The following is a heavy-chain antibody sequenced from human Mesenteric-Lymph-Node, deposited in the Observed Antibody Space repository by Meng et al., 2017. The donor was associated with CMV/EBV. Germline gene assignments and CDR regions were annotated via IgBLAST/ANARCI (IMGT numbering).Heavy chain of an antibody. V-gene: IGHV4-31*03. Sequence: LSLTCTVSGGSISSGGYYWSWIRQHPGKGLEWIGYIYYSGSTYYNPSLKSRVTISVDTSKNQFSLKLSSVTAADTAVYYCARDRFLEWNYYYYGMDVWGQGTTVTVSS. CDR3: ARDRFLEWNYYYYGMDV. J-gene: IGHJ6*02. D-gene: IGHD3-3*01. CDR2: IYYSGST. CDR1: GGSISSGGYY.